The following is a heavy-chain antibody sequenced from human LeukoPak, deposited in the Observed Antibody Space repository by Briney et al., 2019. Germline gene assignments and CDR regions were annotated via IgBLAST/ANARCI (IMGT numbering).Heavy chain of an antibody. CDR3: ARGSGYHFDY. CDR1: GGSISSYY. V-gene: IGHV4-59*01. CDR2: IYYSGST. Sequence: SETLSLTCTVSGGSISSYYWSWIRQPPGKGLVWIGYIYYSGSTNYNPSLKSRVTISVDTSKNQFSLKLSSVTAADTAVHYCARGSGYHFDYWGQGTLVTVSS. D-gene: IGHD6-25*01. J-gene: IGHJ4*02.